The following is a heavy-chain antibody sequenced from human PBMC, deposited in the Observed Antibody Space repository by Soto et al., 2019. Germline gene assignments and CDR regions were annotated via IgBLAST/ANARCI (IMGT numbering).Heavy chain of an antibody. J-gene: IGHJ4*02. CDR3: ASPPYPYDFCSGPFATPFDY. D-gene: IGHD3-3*01. Sequence: SVKVCCKASGGTFSSYAISWVRQAPGQGLEGMGGIIPIFGTANYAQKFQGRVTITADKSTSTAYMELSSLRSEDTAVYYCASPPYPYDFCSGPFATPFDYWGQGTLVTVSS. CDR1: GGTFSSYA. CDR2: IIPIFGTA. V-gene: IGHV1-69*06.